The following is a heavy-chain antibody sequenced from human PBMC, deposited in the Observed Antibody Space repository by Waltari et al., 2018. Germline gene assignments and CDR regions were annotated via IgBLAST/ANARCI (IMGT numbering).Heavy chain of an antibody. D-gene: IGHD3-3*01. Sequence: QSGAEVKKPGSSVKVSCKVSGGSFSDYAISWVRQAPGEGLEWMGGIVPVFGSTKYAQKFQARVKITADESTDTAYMDLGGLGSEETAIYYCARGETYDLYALHVWGQGTLVTVSS. V-gene: IGHV1-69*01. CDR1: GGSFSDYA. CDR3: ARGETYDLYALHV. CDR2: IVPVFGST. J-gene: IGHJ3*01.